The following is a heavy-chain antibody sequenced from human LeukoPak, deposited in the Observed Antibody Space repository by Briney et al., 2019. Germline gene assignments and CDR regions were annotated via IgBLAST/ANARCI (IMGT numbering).Heavy chain of an antibody. CDR1: GFSFSGYA. D-gene: IGHD3-3*01. CDR3: TKTPNYDFWSGYSYFFDY. J-gene: IGHJ4*02. Sequence: PGGSVRLSCAASGFSFSGYAMSWVRQAPGQGLEWVSTMSGSGGSTYYVDSVKGRFTISRDNSKNTLSLQMSSLRAEDTAIYYCTKTPNYDFWSGYSYFFDYWGQGTLVTVSS. V-gene: IGHV3-23*01. CDR2: MSGSGGST.